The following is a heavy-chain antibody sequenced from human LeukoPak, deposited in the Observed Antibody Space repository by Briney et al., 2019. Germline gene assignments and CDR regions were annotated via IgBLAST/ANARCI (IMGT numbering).Heavy chain of an antibody. CDR2: ISSSGSTI. V-gene: IGHV3-11*04. J-gene: IGHJ3*02. CDR1: GFTVSSNY. Sequence: PGGSLRLSCAASGFTVSSNYMSWVRQAPGKGLEWVSYISSSGSTIYYADSVKGRFAISRDNAKNSLYLQMNSLRAEDTAVYYCARERGGDLGQRLVLPFAFDIWGQGTMVTVSS. D-gene: IGHD6-13*01. CDR3: ARERGGDLGQRLVLPFAFDI.